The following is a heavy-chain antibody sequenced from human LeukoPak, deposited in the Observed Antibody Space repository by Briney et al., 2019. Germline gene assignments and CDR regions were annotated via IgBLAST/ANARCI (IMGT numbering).Heavy chain of an antibody. D-gene: IGHD4-17*01. CDR3: AHREGPNGENYFDY. J-gene: IGHJ4*02. Sequence: SGPTLVKPTQTPTLTCAFSGFSVTDTGVGVGWIRQPPGKALEWLALIYWNDDKRYTPSLKSRLTITKDTSKNQVVLTMTNMDPVDSATYYCAHREGPNGENYFDYWGQGTLVTVSS. V-gene: IGHV2-5*01. CDR2: IYWNDDK. CDR1: GFSVTDTGVG.